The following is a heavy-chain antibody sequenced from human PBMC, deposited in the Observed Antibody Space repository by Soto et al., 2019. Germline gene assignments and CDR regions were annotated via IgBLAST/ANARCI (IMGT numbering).Heavy chain of an antibody. D-gene: IGHD4-4*01. J-gene: IGHJ2*01. CDR3: AGGTDDYNGWYLDL. V-gene: IGHV4-59*08. CDR2: IYYSGSP. CDR1: GGSISSHY. Sequence: SETLSLTCTVSGGSISSHYRTWIRQSPGKGLEWLGYIYYSGSPNYNPPLESRVTISEDTSKNQFSLQLASVTAADTAVYYCAGGTDDYNGWYLDLWGRGTLVTVSS.